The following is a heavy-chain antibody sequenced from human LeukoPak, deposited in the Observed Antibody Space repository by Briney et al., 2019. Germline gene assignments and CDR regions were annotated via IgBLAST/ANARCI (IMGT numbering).Heavy chain of an antibody. D-gene: IGHD3-22*01. Sequence: SETLSLTXAVYGGSFSGYYWSWIRQPPGKGLEWIGEINHSGSTNYNPSLKSRVTISVDTSKNQLSLKLSSVTAADTAVYYCARSTIYYDSSGYRIWGQGTLVTVSS. V-gene: IGHV4-34*01. CDR2: INHSGST. CDR1: GGSFSGYY. CDR3: ARSTIYYDSSGYRI. J-gene: IGHJ4*02.